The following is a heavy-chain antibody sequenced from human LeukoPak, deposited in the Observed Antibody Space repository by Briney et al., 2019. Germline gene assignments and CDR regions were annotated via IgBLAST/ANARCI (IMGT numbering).Heavy chain of an antibody. Sequence: GGSLRLSCAASGFTFSSYGMSWVRQAPGKGLEWGSAISGSGGSTYYADSVKGRFTISRDNSKNTLYLQMNGLRAEDTAVYYCARRALIGNSRFDYWGQGTLVTVSS. CDR3: ARRALIGNSRFDY. CDR1: GFTFSSYG. D-gene: IGHD4-23*01. V-gene: IGHV3-23*01. CDR2: ISGSGGST. J-gene: IGHJ4*02.